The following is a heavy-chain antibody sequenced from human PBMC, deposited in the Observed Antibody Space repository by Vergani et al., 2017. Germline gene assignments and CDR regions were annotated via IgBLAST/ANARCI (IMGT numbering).Heavy chain of an antibody. D-gene: IGHD1-14*01. Sequence: QVPLVASGGGVVQPGRSLRLSCAASGFTFNQYGMHWVRQAPGKGLEWVAVTWYDGNNKQYADSVKGRFTISRDNSKSTMYLQMNSLRDEDTGVYYCARDLRLLYNRFDPWGQGTLVTVSS. CDR1: GFTFNQYG. CDR2: TWYDGNNK. J-gene: IGHJ5*02. CDR3: ARDLRLLYNRFDP. V-gene: IGHV3-33*01.